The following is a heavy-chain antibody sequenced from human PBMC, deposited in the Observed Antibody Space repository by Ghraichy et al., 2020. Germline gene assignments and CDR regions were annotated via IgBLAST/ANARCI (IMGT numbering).Heavy chain of an antibody. CDR3: TKHYHMDV. J-gene: IGHJ6*02. CDR2: ITGDGDNT. V-gene: IGHV3-43*02. Sequence: GGSLRLSCAASGFTFDDYAMHWVRQAPGKGLEWVSLITGDGDNTYYADSVKGRFTISRDNSKNFLYLQMNSLSTKDTAFYYCTKHYHMDVWGQGTTVTVSS. CDR1: GFTFDDYA.